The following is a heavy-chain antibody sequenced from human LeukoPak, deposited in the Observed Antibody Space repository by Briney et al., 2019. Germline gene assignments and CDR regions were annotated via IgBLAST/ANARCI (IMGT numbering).Heavy chain of an antibody. CDR3: ARGRRRQNYYDSSGYYSYYFDY. CDR1: GGSFSGYY. CDR2: INHSGST. Sequence: PSETLSLTCPVYGGSFSGYYWSWIRQPPGKGMEWIGEINHSGSTNYNTSLKTRVTISVDTSKNQCSLKLSSVTAADTAVYYCARGRRRQNYYDSSGYYSYYFDYWGQGTLVTVSS. J-gene: IGHJ4*02. V-gene: IGHV4-34*01. D-gene: IGHD3-22*01.